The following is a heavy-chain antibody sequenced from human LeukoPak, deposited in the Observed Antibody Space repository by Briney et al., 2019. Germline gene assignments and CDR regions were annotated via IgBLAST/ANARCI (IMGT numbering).Heavy chain of an antibody. Sequence: GGSLRLSCAASEFTVSSNYMSWVRQAPGKGLEWVSVIYSGGSTYYADSVKGRFTISRDNSKNTLYLQMNSLRAEDTAVYYCAIPNCVGDYFPYYFDYGGRGPVVTVS. CDR2: IYSGGST. CDR3: AIPNCVGDYFPYYFDY. CDR1: EFTVSSNY. V-gene: IGHV3-66*04. J-gene: IGHJ4*02. D-gene: IGHD2-21*02.